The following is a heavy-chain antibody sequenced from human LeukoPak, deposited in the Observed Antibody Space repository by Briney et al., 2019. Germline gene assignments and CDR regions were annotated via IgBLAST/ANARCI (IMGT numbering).Heavy chain of an antibody. CDR2: IKQDGSEK. J-gene: IGHJ4*02. CDR1: GFTFRSYW. D-gene: IGHD3-9*01. CDR3: ARGMFDILTGSYFSFYDY. Sequence: GGSLRLSCAACGFTFRSYWMTWVRQAPGKGLEWVAHIKQDGSEKYYVDSLKGRFTISRDNAKNSLYLQMNSLRAEDTAVYYCARGMFDILTGSYFSFYDYWGQGALVTVSS. V-gene: IGHV3-7*01.